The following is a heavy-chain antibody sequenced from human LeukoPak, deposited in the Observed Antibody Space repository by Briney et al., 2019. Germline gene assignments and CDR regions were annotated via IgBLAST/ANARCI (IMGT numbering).Heavy chain of an antibody. CDR1: GFSFTSYW. V-gene: IGHV3-7*01. J-gene: IGHJ5*02. Sequence: GGSLRLSCAASGFSFTSYWLSWVRQAPGKGLQWVANINQDGSEIHYADSVKGRFTISRDNAENSVHLQMSSLRAEDTAVYYCARDHRFGGVPHWFDPWGQGTLVTVSS. CDR3: ARDHRFGGVPHWFDP. CDR2: INQDGSEI. D-gene: IGHD3-16*01.